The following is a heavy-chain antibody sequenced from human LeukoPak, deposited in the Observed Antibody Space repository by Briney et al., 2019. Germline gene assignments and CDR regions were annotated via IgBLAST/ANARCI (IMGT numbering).Heavy chain of an antibody. CDR3: ARDQRYHLSSGSYYKGGNYYYYGMDV. J-gene: IGHJ6*02. Sequence: PGGSLRLSCAASGFTFSSYGMHWVRQAPGKGLEWVAVIWYDGSNKYYADSVKGRFTISRDNSKNTLYLQMNSLRAEDTAVYYCARDQRYHLSSGSYYKGGNYYYYGMDVWGQGTTVTVSS. CDR2: IWYDGSNK. D-gene: IGHD3-10*01. CDR1: GFTFSSYG. V-gene: IGHV3-33*01.